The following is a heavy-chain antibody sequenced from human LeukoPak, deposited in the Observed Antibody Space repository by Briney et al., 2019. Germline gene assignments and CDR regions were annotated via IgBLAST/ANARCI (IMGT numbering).Heavy chain of an antibody. CDR1: GFTFSSYP. CDR3: ARVRDSSNWYVFDI. V-gene: IGHV3-30*04. D-gene: IGHD6-13*01. Sequence: PGRSLRLSCAASGFTFSSYPMHWVRQAPGKGLEWVAVISYDESNKYYADSVKDRFTVSRDNSKHTLYLQMNSLRAEDTAVYYCARVRDSSNWYVFDIWGQGTMVTVSS. J-gene: IGHJ3*02. CDR2: ISYDESNK.